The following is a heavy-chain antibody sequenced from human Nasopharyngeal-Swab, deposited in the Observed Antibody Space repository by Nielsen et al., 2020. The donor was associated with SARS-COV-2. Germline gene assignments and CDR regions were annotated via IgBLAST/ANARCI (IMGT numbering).Heavy chain of an antibody. V-gene: IGHV1-2*06. D-gene: IGHD3-10*01. J-gene: IGHJ4*01. Sequence: ASVKVSCKASGYTFTDYFMHWVRQAPGQGLEWMGRINLNSGDTKYAEIFRDRVTVTRDTSITTVYMELSSLRSDETAVYYCVRDDGDVPGITGSGPPGGFWGQGTLVTVSS. CDR3: VRDDGDVPGITGSGPPGGF. CDR2: INLNSGDT. CDR1: GYTFTDYF.